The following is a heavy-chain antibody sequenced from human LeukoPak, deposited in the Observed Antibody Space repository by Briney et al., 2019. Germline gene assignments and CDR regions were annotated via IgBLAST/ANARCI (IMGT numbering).Heavy chain of an antibody. CDR2: IKDDGSTT. Sequence: PGGSLRLSCAVSGFTFGGRLMHWVRQAPGKGLVWVALIKDDGSTTNYADSVKGRFPASRDDAKNTVYLQMSSLRAEDTAVYYCHPLAFVTNWGQGTLVTVSS. CDR1: GFTFGGRL. V-gene: IGHV3-74*01. CDR3: HPLAFVTN. J-gene: IGHJ4*02. D-gene: IGHD2-8*01.